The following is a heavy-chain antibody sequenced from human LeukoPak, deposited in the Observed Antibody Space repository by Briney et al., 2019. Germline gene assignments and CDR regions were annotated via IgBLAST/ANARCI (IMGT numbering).Heavy chain of an antibody. V-gene: IGHV3-53*05. D-gene: IGHD3-16*01. CDR3: AKDEARYGEVVH. J-gene: IGHJ4*02. Sequence: GGSLRLSCAASGFTVSSNYMSWVRQAPGKGLEWVSVIYSGGSTYYADSVKGRFTISRDNSKNTLYLQMNSLRAEDTAVYYCAKDEARYGEVVHWGQGTLVTVSS. CDR1: GFTVSSNY. CDR2: IYSGGST.